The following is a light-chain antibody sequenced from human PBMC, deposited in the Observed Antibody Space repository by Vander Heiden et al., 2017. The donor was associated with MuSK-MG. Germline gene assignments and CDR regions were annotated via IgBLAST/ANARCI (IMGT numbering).Light chain of an antibody. CDR2: YDS. CDR3: QVWDSSSDHPV. CDR1: NIGSKS. V-gene: IGLV3-21*04. Sequence: SLVLPPPHSVSVAQGTTARITGGGNNIGSKSVHWYQQKPGQAPVLVIYYDSDRPSGIPERFSGSNSGNTATLIISRVEVGDEADYYCQVWDSSSDHPVFGGGTKLTVL. J-gene: IGLJ3*02.